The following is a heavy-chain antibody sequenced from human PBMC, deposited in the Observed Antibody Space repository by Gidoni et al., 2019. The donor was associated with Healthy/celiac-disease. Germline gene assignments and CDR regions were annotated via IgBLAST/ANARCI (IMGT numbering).Heavy chain of an antibody. Sequence: QVQLVQSGAGVKKPGASVKVSCKASGYTFPSYGISWVRQAPGQGLEWMGWISAYNGNTNYEQKRQGRVTMNTDTSTSTDYMELRSRRSDDTAVYYCARDLGYGYPGDWGQGTLVTVSS. CDR1: GYTFPSYG. CDR2: ISAYNGNT. V-gene: IGHV1-18*01. J-gene: IGHJ4*02. D-gene: IGHD5-18*01. CDR3: ARDLGYGYPGD.